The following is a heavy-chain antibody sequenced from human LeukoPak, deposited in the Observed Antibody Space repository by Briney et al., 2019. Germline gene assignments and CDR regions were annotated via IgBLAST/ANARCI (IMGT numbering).Heavy chain of an antibody. V-gene: IGHV2-70*04. Sequence: SGPTLVSPTQPLTLTCTFSGFSLSTSGMRVSWIRQPPGKALEWLARIDWDDDKFYSTSLKTRLTTSKDTSKNQVVLTMTNMDPVDTATYYCARMPIAVAGQIDYWGQGTLVTVSS. D-gene: IGHD6-19*01. J-gene: IGHJ4*02. CDR2: IDWDDDK. CDR1: GFSLSTSGMR. CDR3: ARMPIAVAGQIDY.